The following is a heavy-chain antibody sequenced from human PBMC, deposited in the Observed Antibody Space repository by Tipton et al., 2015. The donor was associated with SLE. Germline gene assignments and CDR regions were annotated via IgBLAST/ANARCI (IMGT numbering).Heavy chain of an antibody. J-gene: IGHJ4*02. CDR1: GFIFSSYG. CDR2: IRYVGSNT. CDR3: AKVRELAVEYYFDY. D-gene: IGHD2-15*01. Sequence: SLRLSCAASGFIFSSYGMHWVRQAPGKGLEWVAFIRYVGSNTLYADSVKGRFTISRDNSKNMLYLEMSSLRAEDTAIYYCAKVRELAVEYYFDYWGQGTLVTVSS. V-gene: IGHV3-30*02.